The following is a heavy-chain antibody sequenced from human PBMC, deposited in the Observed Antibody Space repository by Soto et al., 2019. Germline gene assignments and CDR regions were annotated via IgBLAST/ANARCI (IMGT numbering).Heavy chain of an antibody. CDR3: ARLGGGYPNWSDP. CDR2: IYYSGST. V-gene: IGHV4-39*01. J-gene: IGHJ5*02. D-gene: IGHD3-16*01. CDR1: GGSISSSSYY. Sequence: SETLSLTCTVSGGSISSSSYYWGWIRQPPGKGLEWIGSIYYSGSTYYNPSLKSRVTISVDTSKNQFSLKLSSVTAADTAVYYCARLGGGYPNWSDPWGQGTLVTVSS.